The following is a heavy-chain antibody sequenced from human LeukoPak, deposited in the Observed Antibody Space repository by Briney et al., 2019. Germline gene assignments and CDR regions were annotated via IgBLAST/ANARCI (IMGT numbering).Heavy chain of an antibody. V-gene: IGHV4-4*07. CDR3: ARELTGTTFFDY. CDR2: FHASGST. Sequence: KASETLSLTYTVSGGSISSHYWSWIRQPAGKGLEWIGRFHASGSTGYNPSLKSRVTMSVDTSSNQFSLKVSSVTAADTAVYYCARELTGTTFFDYWGQGTLVTVSS. J-gene: IGHJ4*02. CDR1: GGSISSHY. D-gene: IGHD1-1*01.